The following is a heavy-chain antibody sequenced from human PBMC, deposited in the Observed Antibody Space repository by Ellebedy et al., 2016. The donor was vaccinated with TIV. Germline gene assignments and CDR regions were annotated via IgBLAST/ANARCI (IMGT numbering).Heavy chain of an antibody. V-gene: IGHV3-15*07. CDR2: IKSKRDGGTT. Sequence: PGGSLRLSCAASGFTFTNAWMNWVRQAPGKGLEWVGRIKSKRDGGTTDYGAPVKGRFTISRDDSKGTLDLQMNSLKTEDTAVYYCITDDSGHDWGYWGQGTLVTVSS. CDR3: ITDDSGHDWGY. J-gene: IGHJ4*02. D-gene: IGHD5-12*01. CDR1: GFTFTNAW.